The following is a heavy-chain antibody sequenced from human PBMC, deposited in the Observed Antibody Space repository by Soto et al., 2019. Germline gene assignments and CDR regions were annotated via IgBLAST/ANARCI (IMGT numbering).Heavy chain of an antibody. CDR3: AKDPAAGTPVDY. CDR2: IWYDGSNK. Sequence: GGSLRLSCAASGFTFSSYGMHWVRQAPGKGLEWVAVIWYDGSNKYYADSVKGRFTISRDNSKNTLYLQMNSLRAEDTAVYYYAKDPAAGTPVDYWGQGTLVTVSS. CDR1: GFTFSSYG. D-gene: IGHD6-13*01. J-gene: IGHJ4*02. V-gene: IGHV3-33*06.